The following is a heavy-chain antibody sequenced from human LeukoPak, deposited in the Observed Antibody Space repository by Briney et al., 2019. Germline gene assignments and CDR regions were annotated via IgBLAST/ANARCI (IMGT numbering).Heavy chain of an antibody. V-gene: IGHV3-30*18. J-gene: IGHJ4*02. CDR2: ISYDGSNK. Sequence: GGSLRLSCAASGFNFSSYGMHWVRQAPGKGLEWVAVISYDGSNKYYADSVKGRFTISRDNSKNTLYLQMNSLRAEGTAVYYCAKSGRKAVAATHYLDYWGQGTLVTVSS. CDR3: AKSGRKAVAATHYLDY. CDR1: GFNFSSYG. D-gene: IGHD2-15*01.